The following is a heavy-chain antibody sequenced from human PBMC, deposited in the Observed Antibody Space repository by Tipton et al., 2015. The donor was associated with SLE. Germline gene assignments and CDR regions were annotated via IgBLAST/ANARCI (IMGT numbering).Heavy chain of an antibody. CDR1: GFTFSTSA. CDR2: IWYDGSNK. J-gene: IGHJ4*02. D-gene: IGHD3-16*01. V-gene: IGHV3-33*01. CDR3: ARGRGGEFLDY. Sequence: QLVQSGGGVVQSGTSLRLSCAASGFTFSTSAMHWVRQAPGKGLEWVAVIWYDGSNKFYADSVKGRFTISRDNSKNTVSLQMNSLGVEDTAVYFCARGRGGEFLDYWGQGTLATVSS.